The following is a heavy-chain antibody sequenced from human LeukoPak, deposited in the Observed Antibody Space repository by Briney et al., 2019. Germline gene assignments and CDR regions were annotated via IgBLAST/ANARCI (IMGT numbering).Heavy chain of an antibody. CDR1: GGFISSYY. CDR2: IYYSGRT. CDR3: ARDYYAPGHFDY. D-gene: IGHD3-10*01. Sequence: PSETMSLTCTVSGGFISSYYWSWIRQTPGKGLEWIGYIYYSGRTNYNPSLKSRVTISVDTSKNQFSLKLSSVTAADTAVYYCARDYYAPGHFDYWGQGTLVTVSS. V-gene: IGHV4-59*01. J-gene: IGHJ4*02.